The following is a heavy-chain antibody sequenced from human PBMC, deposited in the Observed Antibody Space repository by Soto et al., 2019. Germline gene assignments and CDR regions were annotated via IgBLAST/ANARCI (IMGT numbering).Heavy chain of an antibody. D-gene: IGHD3-3*02. J-gene: IGHJ2*01. CDR1: GFSFSTYN. CDR3: ARIKLGPQKYFDL. CDR2: ITDSSDTV. Sequence: PLGSLRLSCVASGFSFSTYNMHSVRQAPGKGLEWVSYITDSSDTVHHADSVRGRVTISRDNAESSLYLQMNSLKTEDTAVYYCARIKLGPQKYFDLWGRGTLLTVSS. V-gene: IGHV3-48*01.